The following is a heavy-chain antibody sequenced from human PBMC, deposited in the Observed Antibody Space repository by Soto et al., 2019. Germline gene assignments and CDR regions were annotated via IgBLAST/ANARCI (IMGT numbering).Heavy chain of an antibody. CDR3: AKEQTTGAHYALDY. V-gene: IGHV4-4*07. CDR1: GGSINTYY. Sequence: KTSETLSLTCTVTGGSINTYYWSWIRQSAGKGLEWIGRVYTTGSTNYNPSLKSRVTISVDTSRNQFSLSLRSVTAADTAVYFCAKEQTTGAHYALDYWSQGTLVTVSS. CDR2: VYTTGST. D-gene: IGHD2-8*02. J-gene: IGHJ4*02.